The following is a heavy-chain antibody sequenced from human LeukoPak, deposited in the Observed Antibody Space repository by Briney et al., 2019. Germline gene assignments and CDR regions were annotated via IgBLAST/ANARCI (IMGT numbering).Heavy chain of an antibody. CDR2: ISAYNGNT. J-gene: IGHJ4*02. Sequence: ASVKVSCKASGYTFTNYGISWVRQAPGQGLECMGWISAYNGNTNYAQRFQGRVTMTTDTSTSTAYMELRSLRSDDTAVYYCARDSYSSGWRNWGQGTLVTVSS. CDR1: GYTFTNYG. V-gene: IGHV1-18*01. CDR3: ARDSYSSGWRN. D-gene: IGHD6-19*01.